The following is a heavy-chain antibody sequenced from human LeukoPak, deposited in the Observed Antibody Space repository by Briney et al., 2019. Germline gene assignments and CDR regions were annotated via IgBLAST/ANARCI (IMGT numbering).Heavy chain of an antibody. CDR3: ARDTAHYGTSGYPDY. J-gene: IGHJ4*02. V-gene: IGHV1-18*01. CDR2: ISAYNGNT. Sequence: GASVKVSCKASGYTFTSYGISWVRQAPGQGLEWMGWISAYNGNTNYAQKFQGRVTMTTDTSTTTAYMELRSRRSDDTAVYYCARDTAHYGTSGYPDYWGQGTLVTVSS. D-gene: IGHD3-22*01. CDR1: GYTFTSYG.